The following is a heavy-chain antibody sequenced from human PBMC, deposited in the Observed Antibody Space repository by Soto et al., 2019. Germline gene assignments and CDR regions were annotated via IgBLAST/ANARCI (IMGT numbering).Heavy chain of an antibody. CDR3: ARGGYCSSTSCYLSGYFQH. D-gene: IGHD2-2*01. CDR2: INAGNGNT. CDR1: GYTFTSYA. J-gene: IGHJ1*01. Sequence: QVQLVQSGAEVKKPGASVKVSCKASGYTFTSYAMHWVRQAPGQRLEWVGWINAGNGNTKYSQKFQGRVTITRDTSASTAYMELSSLRSEDTAVYYCARGGYCSSTSCYLSGYFQHWGQGTLVTVSS. V-gene: IGHV1-3*01.